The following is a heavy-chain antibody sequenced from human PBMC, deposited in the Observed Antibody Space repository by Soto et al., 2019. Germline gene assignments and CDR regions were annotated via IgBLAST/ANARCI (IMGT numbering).Heavy chain of an antibody. CDR2: ISYDGSNK. V-gene: IGHV3-30*03. D-gene: IGHD3-3*01. CDR3: ATDNYDFWSGYFSQPLIYGTDV. J-gene: IGHJ6*02. Sequence: GGSLRLSCAASGFTFSSYGMHWVRQAPGKGLEWVAVISYDGSNKYYADSVKGRFTISRDNSKNTLYLQMNSLRAEDTAVYYCATDNYDFWSGYFSQPLIYGTDVWGQGTTVTV. CDR1: GFTFSSYG.